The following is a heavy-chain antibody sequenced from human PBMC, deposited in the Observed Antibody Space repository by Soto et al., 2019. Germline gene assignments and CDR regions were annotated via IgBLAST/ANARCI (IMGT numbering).Heavy chain of an antibody. V-gene: IGHV3-30*03. J-gene: IGHJ4*02. CDR2: ISGSSDRYHE. Sequence: HPGGSLRLSCAASGFTFSNYGMNWVRQAPGKGLEWVAVISGSSDRYHEYYADSVKGRFSISRDNAANSLFLRMASLRAEDTATYYCTRDPNLYCVGADCYVYWGQGTPVTVSS. D-gene: IGHD2-21*01. CDR3: TRDPNLYCVGADCYVY. CDR1: GFTFSNYG.